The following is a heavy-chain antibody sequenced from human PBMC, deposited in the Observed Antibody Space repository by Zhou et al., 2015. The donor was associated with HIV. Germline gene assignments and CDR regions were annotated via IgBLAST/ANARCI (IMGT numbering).Heavy chain of an antibody. CDR3: AKTQAHIVVVTAPDY. CDR1: GFTFSSYG. Sequence: QVQLVESGGGVVQPGRSLRLSCAASGFTFSSYGMHWVRQAPGKGLEWVAVISYDGSNKYYADSVKGRFTISRDNSKNTLYLQMNSLRAEDTAVYYCAKTQAHIVVVTAPDYWGQGTLVTVSS. D-gene: IGHD2-21*02. V-gene: IGHV3-30*18. J-gene: IGHJ4*02. CDR2: ISYDGSNK.